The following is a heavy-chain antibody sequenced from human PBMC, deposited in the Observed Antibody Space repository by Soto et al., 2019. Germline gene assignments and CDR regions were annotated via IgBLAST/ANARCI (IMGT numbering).Heavy chain of an antibody. CDR3: ARAQGSGFLVS. Sequence: QVQLQESGPGLVKPSQTLSLTCTVSGGSISSGDYYWSWIRQPPGKGLEWIGYIYYSGSTYYNPSLTRRLTISVATSTNQVSLKLSSVTAADTAVYYCARAQGSGFLVSWGQGTLVTVSS. CDR1: GGSISSGDYY. V-gene: IGHV4-30-4*01. CDR2: IYYSGST. J-gene: IGHJ4*02. D-gene: IGHD3-10*01.